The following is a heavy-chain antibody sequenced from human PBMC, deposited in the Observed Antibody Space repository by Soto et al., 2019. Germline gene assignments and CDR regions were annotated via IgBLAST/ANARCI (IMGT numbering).Heavy chain of an antibody. Sequence: GGSLRLSCAASGFTFSSYGMHWVRQAPGKGLEWVAVIWYDGSNKYYADSVKGRFTISRDNSKNTLYLQMNSLRAEDTAVYYCARDVFPIGMGFSGYYMDVWGKGTTVTVSS. CDR2: IWYDGSNK. D-gene: IGHD3-10*01. V-gene: IGHV3-33*08. J-gene: IGHJ6*03. CDR1: GFTFSSYG. CDR3: ARDVFPIGMGFSGYYMDV.